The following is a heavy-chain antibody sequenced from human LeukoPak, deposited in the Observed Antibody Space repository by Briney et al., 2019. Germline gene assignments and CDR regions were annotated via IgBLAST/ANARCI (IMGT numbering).Heavy chain of an antibody. D-gene: IGHD5-18*01. V-gene: IGHV1-69*13. CDR1: GGTFSSYA. J-gene: IGHJ6*03. CDR3: ATLVDTAHLRYYYYYMDV. CDR2: IIPIFGTA. Sequence: ASVKVSCKAFGGTFSSYAISWVRQAPGQGLEWMGGIIPIFGTANYAQKFQGRVTITADESTSTAYMELSSLRSEDTAVYYCATLVDTAHLRYYYYYMDVWGKGTTVTVSS.